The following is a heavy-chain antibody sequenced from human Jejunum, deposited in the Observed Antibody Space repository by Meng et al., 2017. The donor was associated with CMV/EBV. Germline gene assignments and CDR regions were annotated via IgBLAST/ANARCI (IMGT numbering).Heavy chain of an antibody. D-gene: IGHD2-15*01. CDR1: GFTFSGDW. V-gene: IGHV3-74*01. CDR3: VTNPYCSVGGCRNY. J-gene: IGHJ4*02. Sequence: GFTFSGDWMHWVRQVPGKGLMLVSRINGDGTSSGYADSVKGRFTISRDNANNMLYLQLDSLRAEDTAVYYCVTNPYCSVGGCRNYWGQGAMVTVSS. CDR2: INGDGTSS.